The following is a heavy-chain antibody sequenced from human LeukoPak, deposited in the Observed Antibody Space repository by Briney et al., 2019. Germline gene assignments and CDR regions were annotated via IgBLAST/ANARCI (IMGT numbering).Heavy chain of an antibody. CDR3: ARVKGYCSGGSCPSPKGYYYYGMDV. CDR1: GFTFSSYA. D-gene: IGHD2-15*01. J-gene: IGHJ6*02. CDR2: ISYDGSNK. V-gene: IGHV3-30-3*01. Sequence: GGSLRLSCAASGFTFSSYAMHWVRQAPGKGLEWVAVISYDGSNKYYADSVKGRFTISRDNSKNTLYLQMNSLRAEDTAVYYCARVKGYCSGGSCPSPKGYYYYGMDVWGQGTTVTVSS.